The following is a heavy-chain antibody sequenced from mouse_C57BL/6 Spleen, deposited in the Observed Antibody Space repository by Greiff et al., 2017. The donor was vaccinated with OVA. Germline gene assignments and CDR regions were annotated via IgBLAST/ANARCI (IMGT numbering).Heavy chain of an antibody. D-gene: IGHD1-1*01. CDR2: IDPETGGT. J-gene: IGHJ3*01. CDR1: GYTFTDYE. V-gene: IGHV1-15*01. Sequence: VQLQQSGAELVSPGASVTLSCKASGYTFTDYEMHWVKQTPVPGLEWIGAIDPETGGTAYNQKFQGKALLTADKSSSTAYMELRSLISEDSAVYYCTRGDLYYGSSSFADWGQGTLVTVSA. CDR3: TRGDLYYGSSSFAD.